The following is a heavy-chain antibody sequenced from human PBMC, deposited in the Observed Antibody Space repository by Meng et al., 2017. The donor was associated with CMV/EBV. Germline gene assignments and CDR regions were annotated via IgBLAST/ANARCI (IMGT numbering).Heavy chain of an antibody. Sequence: VQLHQSGPGLVKPPQTLSLTCATSGDSVSSNRAAWNGIRQSPSRGLAWLGRTYYRSKWYNDYAVSVKSRITINPDTSKNQFSLQLNSVTPEDTAVYYCARDKGMVELGSWFDPWGQGTLVTVSS. V-gene: IGHV6-1*01. D-gene: IGHD2-15*01. CDR2: TYYRSKWYN. CDR3: ARDKGMVELGSWFDP. J-gene: IGHJ5*02. CDR1: GDSVSSNRAA.